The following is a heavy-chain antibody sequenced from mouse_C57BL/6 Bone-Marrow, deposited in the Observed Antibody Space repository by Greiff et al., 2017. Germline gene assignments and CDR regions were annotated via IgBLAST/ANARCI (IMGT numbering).Heavy chain of an antibody. CDR3: ARPHSYGSSFAY. Sequence: EVQLVESGGDLVKPGGSLKLSRAASGFTFSSYGMSWVRQTPDKRLEWVATISSGGSYTYYPDSVKGRFTISRDNAKNTLYLQMSSLKSEDTAMYYWARPHSYGSSFAYWGQGNLVTVSA. V-gene: IGHV5-6*01. CDR2: ISSGGSYT. J-gene: IGHJ3*01. CDR1: GFTFSSYG. D-gene: IGHD1-1*01.